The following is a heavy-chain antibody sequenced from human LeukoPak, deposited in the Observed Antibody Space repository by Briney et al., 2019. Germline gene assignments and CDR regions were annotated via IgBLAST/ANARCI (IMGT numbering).Heavy chain of an antibody. CDR1: GYTFTGYY. Sequence: GASVKVSCKASGYTFTGYYMHWVRQAPGQGLEWMGWINPNSGGTNYAQKFQGRVTMTRDTSISTAYMELSRLRSDDTAVYYCARDVHSYQLLSPSYYMDVWGKGTTVTVSS. CDR2: INPNSGGT. J-gene: IGHJ6*03. CDR3: ARDVHSYQLLSPSYYMDV. D-gene: IGHD2-2*01. V-gene: IGHV1-2*02.